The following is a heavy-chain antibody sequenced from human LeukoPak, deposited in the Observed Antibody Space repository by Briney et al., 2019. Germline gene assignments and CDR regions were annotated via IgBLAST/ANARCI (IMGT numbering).Heavy chain of an antibody. CDR2: IIPIFGTA. CDR1: GGTFSSYA. D-gene: IGHD3-10*01. V-gene: IGHV1-69*13. Sequence: ASVKVSCKASGGTFSSYAISWVRQAPGQGLEWMGGIIPIFGTANYAQKFQGRVTITADESTSTAYMELSSLRSEDTAVYYCARVARGVIYFYFDYWGQGTLVTVSS. CDR3: ARVARGVIYFYFDY. J-gene: IGHJ4*02.